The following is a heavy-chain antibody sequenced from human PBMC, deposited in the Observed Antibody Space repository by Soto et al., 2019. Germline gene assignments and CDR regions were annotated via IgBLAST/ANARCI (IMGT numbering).Heavy chain of an antibody. J-gene: IGHJ3*02. CDR3: ARGHITIFGVVTIDAFDI. CDR2: INPNSGGT. V-gene: IGHV1-2*04. CDR1: GYTFTGYY. Sequence: VASVKVSCKASGYTFTGYYMHWVRQAPGQGLEWMGWINPNSGGTNYAQKFQGWVTMTRDTSISTAYMELSRLRSDDTAVYYCARGHITIFGVVTIDAFDIWGQGTMVTVSS. D-gene: IGHD3-3*01.